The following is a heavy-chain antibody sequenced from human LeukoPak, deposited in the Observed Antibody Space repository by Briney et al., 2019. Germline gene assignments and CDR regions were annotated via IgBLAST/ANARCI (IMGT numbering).Heavy chain of an antibody. J-gene: IGHJ4*02. V-gene: IGHV1-2*02. CDR2: INPNSGGT. CDR1: GYTFTGYY. Sequence: GASVKVSCKASGYTFTGYYMHWVRQAPGQGLEWMGWINPNSGGTNYAQKFQGRVTMTRDTSISTAYMELGRLRSDDTAIYYCARDPTSVAGTHWGQGTLVTVSS. D-gene: IGHD6-19*01. CDR3: ARDPTSVAGTH.